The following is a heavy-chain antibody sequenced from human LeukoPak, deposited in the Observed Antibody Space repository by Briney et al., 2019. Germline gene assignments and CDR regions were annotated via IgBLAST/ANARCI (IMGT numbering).Heavy chain of an antibody. V-gene: IGHV3-23*01. D-gene: IGHD1-14*01. CDR1: GFTVSNNY. J-gene: IGHJ4*02. CDR2: ISGSGGST. CDR3: AKPARTDYTDY. Sequence: GSLRLSCAASGFTVSNNYMSWVRQAPGKGLAWVSAISGSGGSTYYADSVKGRFTISRDNSKNTLYLQMNSLRAEDTAVYYCAKPARTDYTDYWGQGTLVTVSS.